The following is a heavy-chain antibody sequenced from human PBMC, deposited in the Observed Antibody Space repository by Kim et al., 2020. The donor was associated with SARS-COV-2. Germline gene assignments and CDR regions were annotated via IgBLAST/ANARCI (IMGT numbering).Heavy chain of an antibody. V-gene: IGHV3-23*01. CDR1: GFTFSSYA. CDR3: AKFGGPTLLWFGESFDY. D-gene: IGHD3-10*01. CDR2: ISGSGGST. J-gene: IGHJ4*02. Sequence: GGSLRLSCAASGFTFSSYAMSWVRQAPGKGLEWVSAISGSGGSTYYADSVKGRFTISRDNSKNTLYLQMNSLRAEDTAVYYCAKFGGPTLLWFGESFDYWGQGTLVTVSS.